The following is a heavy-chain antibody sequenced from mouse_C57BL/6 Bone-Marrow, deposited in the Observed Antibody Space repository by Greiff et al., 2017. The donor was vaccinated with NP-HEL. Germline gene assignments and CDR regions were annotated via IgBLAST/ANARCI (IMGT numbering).Heavy chain of an antibody. CDR2: TRSKSNNYAT. CDR1: GFSFNTYA. Sequence: EVKLVESGGGLVQPKGSLRLSCAASGFSFNTYAMNWVRQAPGRGLDWVGRTRSKSNNYATYYAASVKDRFTISREDSESMLYLQMNSVKTEDTAMYYCVRQGIYDGYCEAMDYWGQGTSVTVSS. D-gene: IGHD2-3*01. CDR3: VRQGIYDGYCEAMDY. V-gene: IGHV10-1*01. J-gene: IGHJ4*01.